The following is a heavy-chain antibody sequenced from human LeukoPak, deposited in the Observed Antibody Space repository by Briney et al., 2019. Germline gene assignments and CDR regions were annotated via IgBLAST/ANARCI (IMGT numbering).Heavy chain of an antibody. CDR1: GFTFSSYG. J-gene: IGHJ4*02. CDR2: ISYDGSNK. Sequence: PGGSLRLSCAASGFTFSSYGMHWVRQAPGKGLEWVAVISYDGSNKYYADSVKGRFTISRDNSKNTLYLQMNSLRGEDTAVYYCAKEFFEIAAAFDYWGQGTLVTVSS. D-gene: IGHD6-13*01. CDR3: AKEFFEIAAAFDY. V-gene: IGHV3-30*18.